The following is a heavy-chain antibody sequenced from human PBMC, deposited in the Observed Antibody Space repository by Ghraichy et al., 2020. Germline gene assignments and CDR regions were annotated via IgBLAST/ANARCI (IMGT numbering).Heavy chain of an antibody. Sequence: SVKVSCKASRGTFSSYAISWVRQAPGQGLEWMGGIIPIFGTANYAQKFQGRVTITADESTSTAYMELSSLRSEDTAVYYCASRKGVSGDYDEGPGAYYYYGMDVWGQGTTVTVSS. V-gene: IGHV1-69*13. J-gene: IGHJ6*02. D-gene: IGHD4-17*01. CDR2: IIPIFGTA. CDR3: ASRKGVSGDYDEGPGAYYYYGMDV. CDR1: RGTFSSYA.